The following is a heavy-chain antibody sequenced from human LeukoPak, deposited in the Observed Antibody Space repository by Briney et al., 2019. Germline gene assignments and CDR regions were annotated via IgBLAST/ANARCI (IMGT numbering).Heavy chain of an antibody. J-gene: IGHJ3*02. CDR1: GFTFSSCS. Sequence: GGSLRLSCAASGFTFSSCSLNWVGQAPGKGLEGVSSISGSSSYIYYADSVKGGFTISRHNAKNSLYLQMNSLRAEDTAVYYCARVPAGVIGMKDAFDIWGQGTMVTVSS. CDR2: ISGSSSYI. V-gene: IGHV3-21*01. D-gene: IGHD3-16*02. CDR3: ARVPAGVIGMKDAFDI.